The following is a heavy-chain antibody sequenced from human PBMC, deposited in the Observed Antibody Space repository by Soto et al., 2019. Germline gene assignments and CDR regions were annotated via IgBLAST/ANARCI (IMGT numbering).Heavy chain of an antibody. CDR3: ARDVREWLENAFDI. J-gene: IGHJ3*02. V-gene: IGHV3-33*01. CDR2: IWYDGSNK. D-gene: IGHD6-19*01. Sequence: QVQLVESGGGVVQPGRSLRLSCAASGFTFSSYGMHWVRQAPGKGLEWVAVIWYDGSNKYYADSVKGRFTISRDNSKNMLYLQMNSRRAEDTAVYYCARDVREWLENAFDIWGQGTMVTFSS. CDR1: GFTFSSYG.